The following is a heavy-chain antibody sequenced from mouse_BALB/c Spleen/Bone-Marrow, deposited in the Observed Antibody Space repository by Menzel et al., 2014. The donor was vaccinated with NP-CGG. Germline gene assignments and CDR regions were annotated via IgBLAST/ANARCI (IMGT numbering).Heavy chain of an antibody. CDR1: GYSITSGYT. CDR3: AITTVVNAMDY. CDR2: IHYSGTT. V-gene: IGHV3-1*02. Sequence: EVQGVESGPDLVKPSQSLSLTCTVTGYSITSGYTWHWIRQFPGNTLEWMGYIHYSGTTNYNPSLKSRISITRDTSKNQFFLQLNSVTIEDTATYYCAITTVVNAMDYWGQGTSVTVSS. J-gene: IGHJ4*01. D-gene: IGHD1-1*01.